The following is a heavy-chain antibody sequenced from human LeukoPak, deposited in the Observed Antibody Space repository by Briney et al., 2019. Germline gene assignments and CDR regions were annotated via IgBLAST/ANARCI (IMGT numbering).Heavy chain of an antibody. CDR3: ARAGLRDYGDPLDY. V-gene: IGHV1-46*01. J-gene: IGHJ4*02. CDR2: INPSGGST. Sequence: ASVKVSCKASGFTFTSSAMQWVRQAPGQGLEWMGIINPSGGSTSYAQKFQGRVTMTRDTSTTTAYMELRSLRSDDTAVYYCARAGLRDYGDPLDYWGQGTLVTVSP. D-gene: IGHD4-17*01. CDR1: GFTFTSSA.